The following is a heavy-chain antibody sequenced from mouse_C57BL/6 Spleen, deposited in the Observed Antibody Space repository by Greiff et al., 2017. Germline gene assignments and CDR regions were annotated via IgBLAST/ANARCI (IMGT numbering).Heavy chain of an antibody. CDR1: GYSFTDYN. CDR2: IYPDNGTT. Sequence: VQLQQSGPELVKPGASVKISCKASGYSFTDYNINWVKQSHGKSLEWIGVIYPDNGTTSYNQKFKGKATLTVDQSSNTAYMQLNSLTSEDSAVYSCARSCYDPSWFAYWGQGTLVTVSA. CDR3: ARSCYDPSWFAY. D-gene: IGHD2-3*01. V-gene: IGHV1-39*01. J-gene: IGHJ3*01.